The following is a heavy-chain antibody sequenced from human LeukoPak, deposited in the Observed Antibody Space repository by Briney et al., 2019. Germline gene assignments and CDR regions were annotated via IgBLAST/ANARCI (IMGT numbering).Heavy chain of an antibody. CDR3: ARGANYYDSSSYYIAAGFDY. CDR2: INHSGST. J-gene: IGHJ4*02. V-gene: IGHV4-34*01. D-gene: IGHD3-22*01. CDR1: GGSFSGYY. Sequence: SETLSLTCAVYGGSFSGYYWSWIRQPPGKGLEWIGEINHSGSTNYNPSLKSRVNISVDTSKNQFSLKLSSVTAADTAVYYCARGANYYDSSSYYIAAGFDYWGQETLVTVSS.